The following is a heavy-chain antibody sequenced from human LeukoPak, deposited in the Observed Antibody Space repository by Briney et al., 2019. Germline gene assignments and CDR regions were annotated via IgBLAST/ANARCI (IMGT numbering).Heavy chain of an antibody. Sequence: SETLCLTGAGYGGSFSGYYWSWIRQPPGKGLEWIGEINHSGSTNYNPSLKSRVTISVDTSKNQFSLKLSSVTAADTAVYYCAREENIAVAGIDIWGQGTMVTVSS. CDR2: INHSGST. CDR1: GGSFSGYY. CDR3: AREENIAVAGIDI. J-gene: IGHJ3*02. D-gene: IGHD6-19*01. V-gene: IGHV4-34*01.